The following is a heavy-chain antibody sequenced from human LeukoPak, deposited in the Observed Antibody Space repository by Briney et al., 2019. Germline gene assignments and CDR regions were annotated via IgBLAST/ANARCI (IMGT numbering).Heavy chain of an antibody. Sequence: PSQTLSLTCTVSGGSISSGDYYWSWIRQPPGKGLEWIGYIYYSGSTYYNPSLKSRVTISVDTSKNQFSLKLSSVTAADTAAYYCARARIAAAGFDYWGQGTLVTVSS. CDR2: IYYSGST. V-gene: IGHV4-30-4*01. J-gene: IGHJ4*02. D-gene: IGHD6-13*01. CDR1: GGSISSGDYY. CDR3: ARARIAAAGFDY.